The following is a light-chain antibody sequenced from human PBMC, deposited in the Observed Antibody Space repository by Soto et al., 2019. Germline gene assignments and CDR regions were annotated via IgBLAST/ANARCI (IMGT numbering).Light chain of an antibody. CDR1: QSVGTF. J-gene: IGKJ1*01. CDR2: LAS. Sequence: EIVLTQSPATLSLSPGERATLSCRASQSVGTFFAWYQQKPGQAPRLLIYLASNKATGIPDRVSGRGSGTDFTLTISRLEPEDFAVYYCQQYGSSGTFGQGTKVDIK. CDR3: QQYGSSGT. V-gene: IGKV3-20*01.